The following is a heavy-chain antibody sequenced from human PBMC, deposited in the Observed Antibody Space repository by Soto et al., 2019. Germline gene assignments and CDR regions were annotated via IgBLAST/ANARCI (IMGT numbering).Heavy chain of an antibody. CDR2: IYPGDSDT. CDR3: ATLGRATTPYYYYGMDV. D-gene: IGHD1-26*01. Sequence: PGESLKISCKGSGYSFTSYWIGWVRQMPGKGLEWMGIIYPGDSDTRYSPSFQGQVTISADKSISTAYLQWSSLKASDTARYYCATLGRATTPYYYYGMDVWGQGTTVTVSS. CDR1: GYSFTSYW. J-gene: IGHJ6*02. V-gene: IGHV5-51*01.